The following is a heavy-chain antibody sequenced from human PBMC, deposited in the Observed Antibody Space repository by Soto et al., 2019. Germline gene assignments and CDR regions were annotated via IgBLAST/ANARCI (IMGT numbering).Heavy chain of an antibody. CDR1: GYTFTTYD. J-gene: IGHJ6*02. D-gene: IGHD2-8*01. CDR2: SSTYNGNT. V-gene: IGHV1-18*01. Sequence: QVQLVQSGAEVKKPGASVKVSCKASGYTFTTYDISWVRQAPGQGLEWMGRSSTYNGNTNYPQSLQGRLTMTTDTSTTTAYMVMRSLRSDDTVVYYCARDPYHVLMVNAPNLYGMVVWGQGTTVTVSS. CDR3: ARDPYHVLMVNAPNLYGMVV.